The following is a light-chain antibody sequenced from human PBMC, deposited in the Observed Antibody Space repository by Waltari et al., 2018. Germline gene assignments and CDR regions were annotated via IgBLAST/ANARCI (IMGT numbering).Light chain of an antibody. Sequence: DIQMTQSPSTLSASVGDRVTITCRASQSILTWLAWYQQKPGKAPRLLMYKASSLQSGVPPRCSGSGSGTEFTLTISSLQPDDFATYYCQQYNTYSPGPTFGGGTKVEIK. CDR2: KAS. J-gene: IGKJ4*01. CDR3: QQYNTYSPGPT. V-gene: IGKV1-5*03. CDR1: QSILTW.